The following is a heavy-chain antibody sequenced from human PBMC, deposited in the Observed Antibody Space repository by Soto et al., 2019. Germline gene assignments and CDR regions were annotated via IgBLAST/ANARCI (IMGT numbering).Heavy chain of an antibody. CDR2: IDYSGYT. Sequence: VQLQESGPGLVKPSQTLSLTCTVSGGSINSGGYYWIWIRQHPGKGLEWIGHIDYSGYTSYNPSLKSRLTVSVDTSKTQFSLRLTSVTAADAALSYCATSYCRSTNCPYYFDSWGQGTLVTVSS. D-gene: IGHD2-2*01. CDR1: GGSINSGGYY. CDR3: ATSYCRSTNCPYYFDS. V-gene: IGHV4-31*03. J-gene: IGHJ4*02.